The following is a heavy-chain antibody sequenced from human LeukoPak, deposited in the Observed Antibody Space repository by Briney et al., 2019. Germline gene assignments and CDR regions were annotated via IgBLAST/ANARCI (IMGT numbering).Heavy chain of an antibody. CDR2: ISGSGGST. CDR1: GFTFSSYA. J-gene: IGHJ4*02. D-gene: IGHD3-22*01. V-gene: IGHV3-23*01. Sequence: GGSLRLSCAASGFTFSSYAMSWVRQAPGKGLEWVSAISGSGGSTYYADSVKGRFTISRDNSKNTLYLQMNSLRAEDTAVYYCAKGGYYDSIDGYYFDYWGQGTLVTVSS. CDR3: AKGGYYDSIDGYYFDY.